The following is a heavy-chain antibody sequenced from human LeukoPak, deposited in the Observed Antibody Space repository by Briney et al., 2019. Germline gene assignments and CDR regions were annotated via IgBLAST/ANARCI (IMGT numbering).Heavy chain of an antibody. D-gene: IGHD6-13*01. CDR3: ARGSWSWFFDY. Sequence: PSETLSLTCTVSGGSISSGSYYWSWIRQPAGKGLEWIGYIYYSGSTNYNPSLKSRVTISLDTSKNQFSLKLSSVTAADTAVYYCARGSWSWFFDYWGQGTLVTVSS. J-gene: IGHJ4*02. CDR2: IYYSGST. CDR1: GGSISSGSYY. V-gene: IGHV4-61*10.